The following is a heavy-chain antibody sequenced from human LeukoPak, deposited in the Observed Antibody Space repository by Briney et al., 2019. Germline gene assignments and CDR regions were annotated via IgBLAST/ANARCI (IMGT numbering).Heavy chain of an antibody. J-gene: IGHJ1*01. V-gene: IGHV4-38-2*02. CDR3: TRDSFDSTGFGTR. Sequence: SETLSLTRTVTGYSVTTGYYWGWLRQTPERGLEWIGSVSHRGITYYSPSLQSRVTISVDTSKNQLSLRLTSVTAADTAVYYCTRDSFDSTGFGTRWGQGTLITVSS. CDR1: GYSVTTGYY. D-gene: IGHD3-22*01. CDR2: VSHRGIT.